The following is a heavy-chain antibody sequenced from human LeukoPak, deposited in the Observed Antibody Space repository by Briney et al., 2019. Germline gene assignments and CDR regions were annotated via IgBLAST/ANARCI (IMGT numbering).Heavy chain of an antibody. Sequence: SETLSLTCTVSGGSISSSGYYWGWIRQPPGKGLEWIGIIHYSGSTYYNPSLKSRVTISVDTSKNQFSLKLGSVTAADTAVYHCARLPSILRYYFDYWGQGILVTVSS. CDR3: ARLPSILRYYFDY. J-gene: IGHJ4*02. CDR2: IHYSGST. CDR1: GGSISSSGYY. D-gene: IGHD3-9*01. V-gene: IGHV4-39*01.